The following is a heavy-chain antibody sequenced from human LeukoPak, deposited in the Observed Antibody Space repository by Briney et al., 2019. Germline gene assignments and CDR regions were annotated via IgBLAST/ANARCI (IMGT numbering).Heavy chain of an antibody. D-gene: IGHD3-22*01. CDR1: GGTFSSYA. CDR3: ACRHYYDSSGYQNFDY. V-gene: IGHV1-69*13. Sequence: SVNVSCKTSGGTFSSYAISWVRQAPGQGLEWMGGIIPIFGTANYAQKFQGRVTITADESTSTAYMELSSLRSEDTAVYYCACRHYYDSSGYQNFDYWGQGTLVTVSS. CDR2: IIPIFGTA. J-gene: IGHJ4*02.